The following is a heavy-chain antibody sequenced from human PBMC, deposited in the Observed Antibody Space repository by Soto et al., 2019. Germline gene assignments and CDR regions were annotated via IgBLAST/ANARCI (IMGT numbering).Heavy chain of an antibody. CDR2: FSGSSGNS. V-gene: IGHV3-23*01. Sequence: GGSLRLSCAGSGFTFSSSIMSWVRQAPGKGLEWVSTFSGSSGNSYYADSVKGRFTISRDNSKNTLYLQMNSLRAEDTALYYCAKRGHNFFDLWGQGTLVTVSS. CDR3: AKRGHNFFDL. D-gene: IGHD5-12*01. J-gene: IGHJ4*02. CDR1: GFTFSSSI.